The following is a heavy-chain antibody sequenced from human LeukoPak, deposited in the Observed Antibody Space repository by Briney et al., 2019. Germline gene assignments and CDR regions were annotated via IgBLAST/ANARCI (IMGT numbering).Heavy chain of an antibody. D-gene: IGHD3-3*01. Sequence: PSETLSLTCTVSGGSISSYYWSWIRQPPGKGLEWIGYIYYSGSTNYNPSLKSRVTISVDTSKNQFSLKLSSVTAAHTAVYYCARHMNDFWSGYSRFDPWGQGTLATVSS. CDR3: ARHMNDFWSGYSRFDP. V-gene: IGHV4-59*08. J-gene: IGHJ5*02. CDR2: IYYSGST. CDR1: GGSISSYY.